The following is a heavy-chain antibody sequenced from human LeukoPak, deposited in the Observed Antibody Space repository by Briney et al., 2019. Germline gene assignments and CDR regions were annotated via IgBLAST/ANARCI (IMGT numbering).Heavy chain of an antibody. CDR1: GFTFSDYY. J-gene: IGHJ5*02. D-gene: IGHD3-10*01. CDR2: ISSSSSYT. V-gene: IGHV3-11*06. CDR3: ARDGTGSPADNWFDP. Sequence: PGGSLRLSCAASGFTFSDYYMSWIRQAPGKGLEWVSYISSSSSYTNYADSVKGRFTISRDNAKNSLYLQMNSLRAEDAAVYYCARDGTGSPADNWFDPWGQGTLVTVSS.